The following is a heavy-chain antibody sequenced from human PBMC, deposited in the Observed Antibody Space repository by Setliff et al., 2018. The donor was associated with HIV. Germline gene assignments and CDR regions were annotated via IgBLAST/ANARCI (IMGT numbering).Heavy chain of an antibody. Sequence: GGSLRLSCEASESTFYAMHWVRQAPGKGLEWLAVISYDGTSKYYADSVKGRFTISRDNSKSTQYLQMNSLRTEDTAVYYCARDEGSGWPLDYWGQGTLVTVSS. CDR2: ISYDGTSK. J-gene: IGHJ4*02. D-gene: IGHD6-19*01. CDR1: ESTFYA. CDR3: ARDEGSGWPLDY. V-gene: IGHV3-30*04.